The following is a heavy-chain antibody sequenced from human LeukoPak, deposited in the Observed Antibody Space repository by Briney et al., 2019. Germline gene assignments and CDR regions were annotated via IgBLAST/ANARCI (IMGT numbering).Heavy chain of an antibody. V-gene: IGHV4-30-2*01. CDR1: GGSISSGGYS. Sequence: PSETLSLTCAVSGGSISSGGYSRSWIRQPPGKGLEWIGYIYHSGGTYYNPSLKSRVTISVDRSKNQFSLKLSSVTAADTAVYYCARGPNRYYYDSSLPYYFDYWGQGTLVTVSS. J-gene: IGHJ4*02. CDR3: ARGPNRYYYDSSLPYYFDY. CDR2: IYHSGGT. D-gene: IGHD3-22*01.